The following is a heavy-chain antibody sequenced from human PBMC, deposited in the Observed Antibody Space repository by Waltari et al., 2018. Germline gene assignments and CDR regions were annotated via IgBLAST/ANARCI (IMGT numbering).Heavy chain of an antibody. D-gene: IGHD3-9*01. CDR2: SRNKANSYAK. CDR3: ARGVLRHYGHYCDY. Sequence: EVQLVESGGGLVQPGGSLRLSCAAYGFAFSVHSMAWFGRAPGKGLEGCGRSRNKANSYAKEYAASVNGRFTISRDDSTNSMYLQMNSLKTEDTAVYYCARGVLRHYGHYCDYWGQGTVVTVSS. V-gene: IGHV3-72*01. J-gene: IGHJ4*02. CDR1: GFAFSVHS.